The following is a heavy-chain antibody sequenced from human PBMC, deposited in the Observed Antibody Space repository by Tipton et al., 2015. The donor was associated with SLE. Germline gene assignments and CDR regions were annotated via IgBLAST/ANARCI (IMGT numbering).Heavy chain of an antibody. D-gene: IGHD3-16*01. CDR1: GGSISSYY. Sequence: TLSLTCTVSGGSISSYYWSWIRQPPGKRLEWIGEISHSGGDNYNPSLKSRATVSLDRSNNEFSLRLNSVTAADTAVYYCARGVAGYVPYCYMDVWGKGTTVTISS. J-gene: IGHJ6*03. CDR3: ARGVAGYVPYCYMDV. V-gene: IGHV4-34*01. CDR2: ISHSGGD.